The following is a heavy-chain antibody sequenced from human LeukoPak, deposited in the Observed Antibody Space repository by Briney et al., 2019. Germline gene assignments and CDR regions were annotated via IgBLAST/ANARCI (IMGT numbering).Heavy chain of an antibody. CDR1: GFTFRSYG. J-gene: IGHJ4*02. Sequence: GGSLRLSCAASGFTFRSYGMHWVRQAPGKGLEWVAVISYDGSNKYYTDSVKGRFTISRDNAKNSLYLEVHSLRAEDTAIYYCARNTYYDFWSRHYGLDFWGQGTLVTVSS. CDR3: ARNTYYDFWSRHYGLDF. CDR2: ISYDGSNK. D-gene: IGHD3-3*01. V-gene: IGHV3-30*03.